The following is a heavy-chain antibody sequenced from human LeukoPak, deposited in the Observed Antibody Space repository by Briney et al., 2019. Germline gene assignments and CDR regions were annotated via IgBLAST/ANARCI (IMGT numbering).Heavy chain of an antibody. CDR3: ARDYVWGSDRYTDY. CDR2: IKPDGSSP. CDR1: GFTFSSNW. V-gene: IGHV3-74*01. J-gene: IGHJ4*02. Sequence: GGSLRLSCAASGFTFSSNWMHWVRQAPGKGLVWVSLIKPDGSSPNYADSVKGRFTISRDNAKNSLYLQMNSLRAEDTAVYYCARDYVWGSDRYTDYWGQGTLVTVSS. D-gene: IGHD3-16*02.